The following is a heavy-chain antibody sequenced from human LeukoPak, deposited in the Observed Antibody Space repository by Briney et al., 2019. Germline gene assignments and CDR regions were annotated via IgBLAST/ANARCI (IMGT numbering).Heavy chain of an antibody. V-gene: IGHV3-21*01. CDR3: ARELRFFDY. CDR2: ISSSSSSI. CDR1: GFTFSSYS. J-gene: IGHJ4*02. Sequence: GSLRLSCAASGFTFSSYSMSWVRQAPGKGLEWVSFISSSSSSIYYTDSVKGRFTISRDNAKNSLYLQMNSLRAEDTAVYYCARELRFFDYWGQGTLVTVSS. D-gene: IGHD3-3*01.